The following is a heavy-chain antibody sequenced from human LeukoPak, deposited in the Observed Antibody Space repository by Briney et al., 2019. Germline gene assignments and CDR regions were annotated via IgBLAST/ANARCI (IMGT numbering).Heavy chain of an antibody. Sequence: SETLSLTCTVSGGSISSYYWSWIRQPPGKGLEWIGYIYYSGSTNYNPSLTSRVTISVDTSKNQSSLKLSSVTAADTAVYYCARNYGSGSYWWFDPWGQGTLVTVSS. CDR1: GGSISSYY. V-gene: IGHV4-59*01. J-gene: IGHJ5*02. CDR3: ARNYGSGSYWWFDP. D-gene: IGHD3-10*01. CDR2: IYYSGST.